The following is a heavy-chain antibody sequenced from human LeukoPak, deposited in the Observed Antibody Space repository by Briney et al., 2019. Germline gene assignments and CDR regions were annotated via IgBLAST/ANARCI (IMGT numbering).Heavy chain of an antibody. V-gene: IGHV4-59*08. J-gene: IGHJ3*02. D-gene: IGHD3-10*01. CDR1: GGSISSYY. Sequence: SETLSLTCTVSGGSISSYYWSWIRQPPGKGLEWIAYIDDSGSINYNPSLKSRVTMSVDTSKNQLSLKLSSVTAADTAVYYCARILWFGELLGGTDAFDIWGQGTMVTVSS. CDR3: ARILWFGELLGGTDAFDI. CDR2: IDDSGSI.